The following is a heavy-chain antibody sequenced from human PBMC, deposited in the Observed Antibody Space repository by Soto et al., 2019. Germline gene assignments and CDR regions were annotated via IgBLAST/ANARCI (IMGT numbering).Heavy chain of an antibody. V-gene: IGHV3-30*03. J-gene: IGHJ4*02. Sequence: PXGSLRLACAASGFTFSSSGMHWVRQAPGKELEWVAVISYDGSNKYYADSVKGRFTVSRDNAMNSLFLQMNNLRDEDSAVYYCATGPIYSNIDTWGQGTQVTVSS. CDR2: ISYDGSNK. CDR3: ATGPIYSNIDT. CDR1: GFTFSSSG. D-gene: IGHD2-15*01.